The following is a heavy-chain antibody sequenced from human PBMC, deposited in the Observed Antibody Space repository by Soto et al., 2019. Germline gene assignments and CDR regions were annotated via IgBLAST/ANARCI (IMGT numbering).Heavy chain of an antibody. Sequence: SETLSLTCTVSGGSISSYYWSWIRQPPGKGLEWIGYIYYSGSTNYNPSLKSRVTISVDTSKNQFSLNLSSVTAADTAVYYCARDGSSFFDYWGQGTLVTVSS. D-gene: IGHD6-6*01. CDR1: GGSISSYY. V-gene: IGHV4-59*01. CDR2: IYYSGST. J-gene: IGHJ4*02. CDR3: ARDGSSFFDY.